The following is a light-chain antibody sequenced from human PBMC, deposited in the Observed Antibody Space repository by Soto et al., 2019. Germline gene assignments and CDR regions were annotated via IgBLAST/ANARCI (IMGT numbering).Light chain of an antibody. V-gene: IGKV3-20*01. J-gene: IGKJ1*01. CDR1: QGIGDT. CDR3: QHYGYSQWT. CDR2: SVS. Sequence: EIVLTQSPATLSVSPGEGVTLSCRASQGIGDTLAWFQQKPGQAPTLLIYSVSTRATGIPDRFSGSGSGTDFTLTISRLEPEDSAVYFCQHYGYSQWTFGQGTKVDIK.